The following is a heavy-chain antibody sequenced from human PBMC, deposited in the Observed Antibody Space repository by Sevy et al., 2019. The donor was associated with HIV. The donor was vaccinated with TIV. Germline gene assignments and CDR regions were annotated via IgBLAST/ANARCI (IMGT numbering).Heavy chain of an antibody. D-gene: IGHD5-18*01. CDR3: VKEVSEYSYSDY. CDR1: GFTFSNYA. CDR2: ISGSADAT. Sequence: GGSLRLSCAASGFTFSNYAMSWVRQTPGKGLEWVSAISGSADATYYTDSVKGRFTISRDNSKNTVYLQMNSLRAEDTDVYNFVKEVSEYSYSDYWGQGTLVTVSS. J-gene: IGHJ4*02. V-gene: IGHV3-23*01.